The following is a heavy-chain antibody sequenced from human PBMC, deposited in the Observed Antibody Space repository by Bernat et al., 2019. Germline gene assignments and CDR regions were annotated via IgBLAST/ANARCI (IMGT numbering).Heavy chain of an antibody. D-gene: IGHD3-16*01. CDR1: GFTFSSYS. Sequence: EVQLVESGGGLVKPGGSLRLSCAASGFTFSSYSMNWVRQAPGKGLEWVSSISSSSSYIYYADSGKGRFTITRDNAKNSLYLQMNSLRAEDTAVYYCARVRGFTEENAFDIWGQGTMVTVSS. J-gene: IGHJ3*02. CDR3: ARVRGFTEENAFDI. CDR2: ISSSSSYI. V-gene: IGHV3-21*01.